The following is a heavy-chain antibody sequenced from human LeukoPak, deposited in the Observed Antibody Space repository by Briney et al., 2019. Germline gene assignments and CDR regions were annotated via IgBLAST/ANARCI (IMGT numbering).Heavy chain of an antibody. CDR1: GGPISSGSYY. J-gene: IGHJ4*02. CDR2: IYTSGST. D-gene: IGHD3-16*01. V-gene: IGHV4-61*02. CDR3: ARDYGGIDY. Sequence: SQTLSLTCTVSGGPISSGSYYWSWIRQPAGKGLEGIVRIYTSGSTNYNPSLKSRVTISVETSKNQFSLKLSSVTAADTAVYYCARDYGGIDYWGQGTLVTVSS.